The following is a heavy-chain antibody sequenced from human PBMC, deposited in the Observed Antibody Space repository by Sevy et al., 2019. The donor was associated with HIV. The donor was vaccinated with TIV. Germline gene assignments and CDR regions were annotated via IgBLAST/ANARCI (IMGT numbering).Heavy chain of an antibody. CDR1: GGSISSYY. J-gene: IGHJ4*02. CDR2: IYYSGST. V-gene: IGHV4-59*01. D-gene: IGHD6-19*01. Sequence: SETLSLTCTVSGGSISSYYWSWIRQPPGKGLEWIGYIYYSGSTNYNPSLKSRVTISVDTSKNQFSLKLSSVTAADTAVYYCAGQTYSSGWPHADYWGQGTLVTVSS. CDR3: AGQTYSSGWPHADY.